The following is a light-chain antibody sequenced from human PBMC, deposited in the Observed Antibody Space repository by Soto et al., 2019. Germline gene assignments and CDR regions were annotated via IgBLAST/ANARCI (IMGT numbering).Light chain of an antibody. Sequence: QSALTQPRSVSGSPGQSVTISCNESSSDVGGSEFVSWYQQHPVKAPKLVIYDVTKRPSGVPDRFSGSKSGNTASLTISGLQAEDEADYYCCSYAGNSLWVFGGGTKLTVL. CDR1: SSDVGGSEF. J-gene: IGLJ3*02. CDR3: CSYAGNSLWV. CDR2: DVT. V-gene: IGLV2-11*01.